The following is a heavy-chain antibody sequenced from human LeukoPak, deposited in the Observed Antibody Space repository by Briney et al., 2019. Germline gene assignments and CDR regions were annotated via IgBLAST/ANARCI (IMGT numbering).Heavy chain of an antibody. D-gene: IGHD3-10*01. J-gene: IGHJ5*02. CDR3: AKDQPAPLWFLFDP. Sequence: PGGSLRLSCAASGFTFSSYWMHWVRQAPGKGLEWVAFIRYDGSNKYYADSVKGRFTISRDNSKNTLYLQMNSLRAEDTAVYYCAKDQPAPLWFLFDPWGQGTLVTVSS. CDR1: GFTFSSYW. V-gene: IGHV3-30*02. CDR2: IRYDGSNK.